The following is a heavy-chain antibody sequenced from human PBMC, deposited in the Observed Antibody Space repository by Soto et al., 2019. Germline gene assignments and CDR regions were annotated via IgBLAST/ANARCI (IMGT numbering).Heavy chain of an antibody. J-gene: IGHJ5*02. CDR3: AREGSGWRTRWFDP. CDR2: INHRGRT. V-gene: IGHV4-34*01. D-gene: IGHD6-19*01. CDR1: GGSFSGYY. Sequence: SETLSLTCAVYGGSFSGYYWSWIRQPPGKGLEWIGEINHRGRTNYNPSLKSRVTISVDTSKNQFSLKVSSVTAADTAVYYCAREGSGWRTRWFDPWGQGTLVTVSS.